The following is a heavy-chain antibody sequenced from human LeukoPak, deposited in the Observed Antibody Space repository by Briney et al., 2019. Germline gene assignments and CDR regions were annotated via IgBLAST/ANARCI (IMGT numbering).Heavy chain of an antibody. CDR3: ARGYPLSTTAAGTYFQH. Sequence: ASVKLSCKASGYTFSGYYMHWVRQSPGQRLEWMGWSNPNSGGTNYAQKFQGRGTMTRDTSISTAYMELSRLRSDDTAVYYCARGYPLSTTAAGTYFQHWGQGTLVTVSS. D-gene: IGHD6-13*01. CDR1: GYTFSGYY. V-gene: IGHV1-2*02. J-gene: IGHJ1*01. CDR2: SNPNSGGT.